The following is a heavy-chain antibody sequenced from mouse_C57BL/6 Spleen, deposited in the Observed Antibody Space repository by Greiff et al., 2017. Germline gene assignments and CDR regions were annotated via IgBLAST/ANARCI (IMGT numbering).Heavy chain of an antibody. D-gene: IGHD5-1*01. CDR1: GYAFSSSW. V-gene: IGHV1-82*01. CDR3: ARDLPYYYAMDY. J-gene: IGHJ4*01. Sequence: VKLQESGPELVKPGASVKISCKASGYAFSSSWMNWVKQRPGKGLEWIGRIYPGDGDTNYNGKFKGKATLTADKSSSTAYMQLSSLTSEDSAVYFCARDLPYYYAMDYWGQGTSVTVSS. CDR2: IYPGDGDT.